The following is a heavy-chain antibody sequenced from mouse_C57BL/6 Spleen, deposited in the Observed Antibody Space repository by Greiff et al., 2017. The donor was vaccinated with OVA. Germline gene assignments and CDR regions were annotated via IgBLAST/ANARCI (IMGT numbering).Heavy chain of an antibody. Sequence: QVQLQQSGAELVRPGSSVKLSCKASGYTFTSYWMHWVKQRPIQGLEWIGNIDPSDSETHYNQKFKDKATLTVDKSSSTAYMQLSSLTSEDSAVYYCARFEYPYAMDYWGQGTSVTVSS. CDR2: IDPSDSET. V-gene: IGHV1-52*01. CDR1: GYTFTSYW. J-gene: IGHJ4*01. CDR3: ARFEYPYAMDY. D-gene: IGHD5-1*01.